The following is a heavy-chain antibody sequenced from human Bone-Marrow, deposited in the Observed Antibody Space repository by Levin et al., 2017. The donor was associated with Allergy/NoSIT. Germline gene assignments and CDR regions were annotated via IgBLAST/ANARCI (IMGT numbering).Heavy chain of an antibody. CDR1: GFSINGRY. CDR3: AREVSWVDY. V-gene: IGHV3-11*01. CDR2: TSSSGSDI. J-gene: IGHJ4*02. D-gene: IGHD1-26*01. Sequence: PGGSLRLSCAASGFSINGRYMSWIRQTPGKGLEWVSYTSSSGSDIKYADSVKGRFTISRDNAKNSLYLQMDSLRVEDTAMYYCAREVSWVDYWGQGTLVTVSS.